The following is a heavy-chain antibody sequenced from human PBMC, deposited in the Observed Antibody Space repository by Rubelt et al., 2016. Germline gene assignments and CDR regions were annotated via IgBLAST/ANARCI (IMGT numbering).Heavy chain of an antibody. D-gene: IGHD3-10*01. CDR1: GFSFSMYW. CDR3: ARDHVSSALDY. V-gene: IGHV3-74*01. Sequence: GSLRLSCAASGFSFSMYWMHWVRQVPGKGLVWVSRIYSDVSSTTYADSVKGRFTISRDNAKNTLYLQMNSLRAEDTAVYYCARDHVSSALDYWGQVTLVTVSS. CDR2: IYSDVSST. J-gene: IGHJ4*02.